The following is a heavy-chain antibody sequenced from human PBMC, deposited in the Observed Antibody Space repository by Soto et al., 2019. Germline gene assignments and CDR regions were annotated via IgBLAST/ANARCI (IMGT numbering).Heavy chain of an antibody. J-gene: IGHJ4*02. CDR3: AKAPPSSDSSGYAPFDY. CDR1: GFTFSSYA. CDR2: ISGSGGST. Sequence: EVQLLESGGGLVQPGGSLRLSCAASGFTFSSYAMSWVRQAPGKGLEWVSAISGSGGSTYYADSVKGRFTISRDNSKNTLYLQMNSLRAEDTAVYYCAKAPPSSDSSGYAPFDYWGQGTLVTVSS. V-gene: IGHV3-23*01. D-gene: IGHD3-22*01.